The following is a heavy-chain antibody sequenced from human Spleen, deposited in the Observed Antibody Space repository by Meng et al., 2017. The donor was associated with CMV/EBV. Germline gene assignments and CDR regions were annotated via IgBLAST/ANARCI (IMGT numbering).Heavy chain of an antibody. V-gene: IGHV3-21*04. J-gene: IGHJ3*02. CDR3: AKDIRSSSSNDAFDI. D-gene: IGHD6-6*01. Sequence: GGSLRLSCAASGFTFRSYSIDWVRQAPGKGLEWVSSISSSSSFIYYADSVKGRFTISRDNAKNSLYLQMNSLRAEDTALYYCAKDIRSSSSNDAFDIWGQGTMVTVSS. CDR1: GFTFRSYS. CDR2: ISSSSSFI.